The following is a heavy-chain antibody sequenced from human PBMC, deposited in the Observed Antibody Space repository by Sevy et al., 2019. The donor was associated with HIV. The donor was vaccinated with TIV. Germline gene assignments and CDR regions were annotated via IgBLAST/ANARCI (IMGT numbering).Heavy chain of an antibody. Sequence: SETLSLTCAVSGVSVTSDTYYWSWIWQPPGKGLEWIGYVYHTGSTNYSPSFKSRVTISIDTSKNQFSLRLFSVAAADTAMYYCAREPYFFDKSGYFWDYWGQGILVTVSS. CDR3: AREPYFFDKSGYFWDY. CDR2: VYHTGST. CDR1: GVSVTSDTYY. D-gene: IGHD3-22*01. J-gene: IGHJ4*02. V-gene: IGHV4-61*01.